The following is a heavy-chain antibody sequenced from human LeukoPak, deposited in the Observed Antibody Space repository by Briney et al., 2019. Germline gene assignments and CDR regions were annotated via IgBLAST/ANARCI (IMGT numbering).Heavy chain of an antibody. D-gene: IGHD1-20*01. CDR3: ARGTNWSPLDFDY. Sequence: GGSLRLSCVASGFTFSTYNIHWVRQAPGKGLEWVSTISSSSSDYKYYADSVKGRFTISRDNADNSLCLQMNSLRAEDTAVYFCARGTNWSPLDFDYWGQGTQVTVSS. CDR1: GFTFSTYN. V-gene: IGHV3-21*01. J-gene: IGHJ4*02. CDR2: ISSSSSDYK.